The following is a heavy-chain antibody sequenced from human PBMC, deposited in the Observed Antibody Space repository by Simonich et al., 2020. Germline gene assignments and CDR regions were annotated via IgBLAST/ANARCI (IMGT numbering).Heavy chain of an antibody. J-gene: IGHJ4*02. CDR1: GGTFSSYA. CDR3: ARTNTMRELDTMVRGVDYFDY. D-gene: IGHD3-10*01. CDR2: SIPIRGIA. Sequence: QVQLVQSGAEVKKPGSSVKVSCKASGGTFSSYAISWVRQAPGQGLEWMGGSIPIRGIANHAQKFQSRVTITADKSTSTAYMELSSLRSEDTAVYYCARTNTMRELDTMVRGVDYFDYWGQGTLVTVSS. V-gene: IGHV1-69*09.